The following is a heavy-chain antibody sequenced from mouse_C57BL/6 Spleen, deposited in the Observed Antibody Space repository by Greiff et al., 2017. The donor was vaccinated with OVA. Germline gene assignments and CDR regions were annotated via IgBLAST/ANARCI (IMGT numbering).Heavy chain of an antibody. V-gene: IGHV1-82*01. CDR2: IYPGDGDT. CDR1: GYAFSSSW. D-gene: IGHD1-1*01. Sequence: VKLQESGPELVKPGASVKISCKASGYAFSSSWMNWVKQRPGKGLEWIGRIYPGDGDTNYNGKFKGKATLTADKSSSTAYMQLSSLTSEDSAVYFCARSTVVPLDYWGQGTTLTVSS. CDR3: ARSTVVPLDY. J-gene: IGHJ2*01.